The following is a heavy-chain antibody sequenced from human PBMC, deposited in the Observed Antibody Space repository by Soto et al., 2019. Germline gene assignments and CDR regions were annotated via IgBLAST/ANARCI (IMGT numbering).Heavy chain of an antibody. CDR1: GGTFSSYA. CDR3: ARDSDYGDYEGNNWFDP. V-gene: IGHV1-69*12. J-gene: IGHJ5*02. D-gene: IGHD4-17*01. CDR2: IIPIFGTA. Sequence: QVQLVQSGAEVKKPGSSVKVSCKASGGTFSSYAISWVRQAPGQGLEWMGGIIPIFGTANYAQKFQGRVTITADESTSTAYMELSSLRSEDTAVYYWARDSDYGDYEGNNWFDPWGQGTLVTVSS.